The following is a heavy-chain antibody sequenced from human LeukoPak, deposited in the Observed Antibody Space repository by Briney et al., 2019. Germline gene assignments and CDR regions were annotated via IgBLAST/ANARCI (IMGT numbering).Heavy chain of an antibody. Sequence: GGSLRLSCAASGFTFSNYWMHWVRQAPGKGLVWLSRINSDGSSTSYADSVKGRFTISRDNAKNTLYVQMNSLRDEDTAVYYGVRQYRVAAPADYWGQGTLVTVSS. CDR3: VRQYRVAAPADY. V-gene: IGHV3-74*01. CDR2: INSDGSST. D-gene: IGHD6-13*01. CDR1: GFTFSNYW. J-gene: IGHJ4*02.